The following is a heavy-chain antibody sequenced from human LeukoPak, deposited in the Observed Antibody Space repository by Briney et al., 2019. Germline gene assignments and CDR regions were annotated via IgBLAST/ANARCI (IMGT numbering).Heavy chain of an antibody. CDR2: ISSSSSTI. V-gene: IGHV3-48*02. J-gene: IGHJ6*02. CDR3: ARDPHIVVVVAATPEGYYGMDV. D-gene: IGHD2-15*01. CDR1: GFTFSSYS. Sequence: PGGSLRLSCAASGFTFSSYSMNWVRQAPGKGLEWASYISSSSSTIYYADSVKGRFTISRDNAKNSLYLQMNSLRDEDTAVYYCARDPHIVVVVAATPEGYYGMDVWGQGTTVTVSS.